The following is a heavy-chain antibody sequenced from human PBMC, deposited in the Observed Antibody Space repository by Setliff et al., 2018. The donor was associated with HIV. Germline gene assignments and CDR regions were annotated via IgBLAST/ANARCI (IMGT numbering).Heavy chain of an antibody. D-gene: IGHD1-20*01. CDR1: GGTPITYA. V-gene: IGHV1-69*13. Sequence: SVKVSCKASGGTPITYAINWVRQAPGQGLEWVGGIIPLFGTTNYAQKFQGRVTITADESTSTAYMELSSLRSEDTAVYSCARGRISGNEAYWGQGTLVTVSS. CDR2: IIPLFGTT. CDR3: ARGRISGNEAY. J-gene: IGHJ4*02.